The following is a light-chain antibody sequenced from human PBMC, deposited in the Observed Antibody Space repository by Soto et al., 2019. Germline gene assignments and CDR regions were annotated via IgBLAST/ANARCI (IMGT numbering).Light chain of an antibody. V-gene: IGKV1-5*03. Sequence: DIQMTQSPSTLSGSVGDRVTITCRASQTISSWLAWYQQKPGKAPKLLIYKASTLNSGVPSRFSGSGSGTEFTLTISSLQPDDFATYYCQHYNSYPEAFGQGTKVDIK. J-gene: IGKJ1*01. CDR2: KAS. CDR3: QHYNSYPEA. CDR1: QTISSW.